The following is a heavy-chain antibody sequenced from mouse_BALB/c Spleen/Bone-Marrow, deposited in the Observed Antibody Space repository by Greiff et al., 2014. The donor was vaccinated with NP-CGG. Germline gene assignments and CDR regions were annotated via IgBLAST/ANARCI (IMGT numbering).Heavy chain of an antibody. Sequence: VQVVESGAELVRPGSSVKISCKASGYPFSSYWMSWVKQRPGQGLEWIGQIYPGDGETNYNGKFMGNATLTADKSSSTAYMQLISLTSEDSAVYFCARKYGDYWGQGTTLTVSS. J-gene: IGHJ2*01. CDR2: IYPGDGET. V-gene: IGHV1-80*01. CDR3: ARKYGDY. CDR1: GYPFSSYW. D-gene: IGHD2-10*02.